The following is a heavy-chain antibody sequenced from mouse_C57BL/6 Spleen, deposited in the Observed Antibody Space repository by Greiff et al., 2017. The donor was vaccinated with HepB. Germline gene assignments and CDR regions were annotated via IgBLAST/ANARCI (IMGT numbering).Heavy chain of an antibody. V-gene: IGHV5-17*01. Sequence: EVQLVESGGGLVKPGGSLKLSCAASGFTFSDYGMHWVRQAPEKGLEWVAYISSGSSTIYYEDTVKGRFTISRDNAKNTLFLQMTSLRSEAAAMYYCACGAYYGSSFHWYFDDWGTGTTVTVSS. D-gene: IGHD1-1*01. J-gene: IGHJ1*03. CDR3: ACGAYYGSSFHWYFDD. CDR1: GFTFSDYG. CDR2: ISSGSSTI.